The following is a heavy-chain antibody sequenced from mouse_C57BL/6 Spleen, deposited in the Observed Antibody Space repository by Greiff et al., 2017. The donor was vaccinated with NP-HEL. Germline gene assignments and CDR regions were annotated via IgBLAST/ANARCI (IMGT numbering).Heavy chain of an antibody. J-gene: IGHJ4*01. CDR3: ARRGYSNYGAMDY. CDR1: GYAFSSYW. D-gene: IGHD2-5*01. Sequence: VQLQQSGAELVKPGASVKISCKASGYAFSSYWMNWVKQRPGKGLEWIGQIYPGDGDPNYNGKFKGKATLTADKSSSTAYMQLSSLTSEDSAVYFCARRGYSNYGAMDYWGQGTSVTVSS. CDR2: IYPGDGDP. V-gene: IGHV1-80*01.